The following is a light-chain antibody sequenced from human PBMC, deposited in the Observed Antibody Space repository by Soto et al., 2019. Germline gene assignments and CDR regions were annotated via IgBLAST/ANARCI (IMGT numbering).Light chain of an antibody. CDR2: GAS. Sequence: EIVLTQSPGTLSLSPGERATLSYRASQSVSSSYLAWYQQKPGQAPRLLIYGASSRATGIPDRFSGSGSGTDFTLTISRLEPEDSAVYYCQQYGDSPPAFTFGPGTKVDIK. CDR1: QSVSSSY. V-gene: IGKV3-20*01. J-gene: IGKJ3*01. CDR3: QQYGDSPPAFT.